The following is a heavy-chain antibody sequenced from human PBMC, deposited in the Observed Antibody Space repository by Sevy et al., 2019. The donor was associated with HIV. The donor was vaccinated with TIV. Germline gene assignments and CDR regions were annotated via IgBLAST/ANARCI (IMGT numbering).Heavy chain of an antibody. CDR2: ISSSSSTI. V-gene: IGHV3-48*02. Sequence: GGSLRLSCAASGFTFSSYSMNWVRQAPGKGLEWVSYISSSSSTIYYADSVKGRFTISRDNAKNSLYLQMNSLRYEETAVYYFARDNAPYYYDSSGYYRPRTHDAFDIWGQGTMVTVSS. D-gene: IGHD3-22*01. CDR3: ARDNAPYYYDSSGYYRPRTHDAFDI. CDR1: GFTFSSYS. J-gene: IGHJ3*02.